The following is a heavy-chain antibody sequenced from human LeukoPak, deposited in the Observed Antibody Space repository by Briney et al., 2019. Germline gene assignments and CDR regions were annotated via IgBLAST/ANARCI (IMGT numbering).Heavy chain of an antibody. CDR3: ARVTGYMIEDYFDY. CDR1: GGPISSYY. CDR2: IYYSGST. D-gene: IGHD3-22*01. Sequence: PSETLSLTCTVSGGPISSYYWSWIRQPPGKGLEWIGYIYYSGSTNYNPSLKSRVTISVDTSKNQFSLKLRSVTAADTAVYYCARVTGYMIEDYFDYWGQGTLVTVSS. J-gene: IGHJ4*02. V-gene: IGHV4-59*01.